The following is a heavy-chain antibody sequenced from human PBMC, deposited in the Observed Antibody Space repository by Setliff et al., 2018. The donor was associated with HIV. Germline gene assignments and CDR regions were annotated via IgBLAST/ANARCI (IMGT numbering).Heavy chain of an antibody. Sequence: PLETLSLTCTVSGGSISSPGYYWSWIRQHPGKGLEWIGYFYYTGSDYYNPSLKSRVTISVDTSKNQFSLKLRSVTAADTAVYYCARGAGLYGDYHVYWGQGTLVTVSS. V-gene: IGHV4-31*03. CDR2: FYYTGSD. CDR1: GGSISSPGYY. D-gene: IGHD4-17*01. CDR3: ARGAGLYGDYHVY. J-gene: IGHJ4*02.